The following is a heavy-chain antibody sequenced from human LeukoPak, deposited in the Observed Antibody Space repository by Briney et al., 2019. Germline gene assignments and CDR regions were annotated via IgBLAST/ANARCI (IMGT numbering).Heavy chain of an antibody. CDR3: ARVSWTANNYMDV. CDR2: IRQDGNDE. D-gene: IGHD3/OR15-3a*01. V-gene: IGHV3-7*01. CDR1: GFTFSSYW. Sequence: GGSLRLSCASSGFTFSSYWMTWARQAPGKGLEWVANIRQDGNDENYVDSVKGRFTISRDNAKNSLFLQMHSLRDEDTAIYYCARVSWTANNYMDVWGKGTTVTVSS. J-gene: IGHJ6*03.